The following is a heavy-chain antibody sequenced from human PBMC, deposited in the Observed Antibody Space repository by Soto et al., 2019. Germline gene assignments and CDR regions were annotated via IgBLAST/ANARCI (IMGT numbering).Heavy chain of an antibody. J-gene: IGHJ6*02. CDR2: IKQDGSEK. D-gene: IGHD6-13*01. CDR1: GFTFSSYW. CDR3: ARDRSPNNYYYDGMDV. Sequence: EVQLVESGGGLVQPGGSLRLSCAASGFTFSSYWMSWVRQAPGKGLEWVANIKQDGSEKYYVDSVKGRFTISRDNAKNSLYLQMNSLRAEDTAVYYCARDRSPNNYYYDGMDVWGQGTTVTVSS. V-gene: IGHV3-7*05.